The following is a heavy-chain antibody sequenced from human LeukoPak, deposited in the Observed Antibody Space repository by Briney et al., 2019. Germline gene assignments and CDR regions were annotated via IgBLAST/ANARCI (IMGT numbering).Heavy chain of an antibody. J-gene: IGHJ4*02. CDR3: ARDRPQWGTGTTPPGY. CDR1: GFTFSSYG. D-gene: IGHD1-7*01. CDR2: IWYDGSNK. V-gene: IGHV3-33*01. Sequence: GVSLRLSCAASGFTFSSYGMHWVRQAPGKGLEWVAVIWYDGSNKYYADSVKGRFTISRDNSKNTLYLQMNSLRAEDTAVYYCARDRPQWGTGTTPPGYWGQGTLVTVSS.